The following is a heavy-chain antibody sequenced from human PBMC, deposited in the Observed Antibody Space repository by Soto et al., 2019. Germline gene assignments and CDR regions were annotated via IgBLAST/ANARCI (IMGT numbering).Heavy chain of an antibody. CDR2: ITGSSDYT. CDR1: GFTFSDYY. Sequence: QVQLVESGGGLVRPGGSLRLSCAASGFTFSDYYMTWIRQAPGKGLEWVSYITGSSDYTNYADSVKGRFTISRDNVKNSLYLQMNSLRAEDTAVYYCAREYYYGMDVWGQRPTVTVSS. CDR3: AREYYYGMDV. J-gene: IGHJ6*02. V-gene: IGHV3-11*05.